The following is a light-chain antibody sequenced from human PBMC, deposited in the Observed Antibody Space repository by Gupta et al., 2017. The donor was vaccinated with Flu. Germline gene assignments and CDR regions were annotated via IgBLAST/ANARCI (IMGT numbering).Light chain of an antibody. V-gene: IGLV3-21*02. J-gene: IGLJ2*01. CDR2: DDS. CDR3: QVWDSSSDLVV. Sequence: GGNNIGNKSVHWYQQKPGKAPVLVVYDDSDRPSGIPERFSGSNSGNTATLTISRVEAGDEADYYCQVWDSSSDLVVFGGGTKLTVL. CDR1: NIGNKS.